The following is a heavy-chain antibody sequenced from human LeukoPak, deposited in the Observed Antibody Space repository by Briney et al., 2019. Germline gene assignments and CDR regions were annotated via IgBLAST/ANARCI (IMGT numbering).Heavy chain of an antibody. Sequence: PGGSLRLSCAASGFKFDDYAMHWVRQAPGKGLEGVSGISWKSGSIGYADSVKGRFTISRDNAKNSLYLQMNSLRDEDMALYYCAKGARVVVAAAFDYWGQGTLVTVSS. CDR1: GFKFDDYA. CDR3: AKGARVVVAAAFDY. CDR2: ISWKSGSI. D-gene: IGHD2-2*01. V-gene: IGHV3-9*03. J-gene: IGHJ4*02.